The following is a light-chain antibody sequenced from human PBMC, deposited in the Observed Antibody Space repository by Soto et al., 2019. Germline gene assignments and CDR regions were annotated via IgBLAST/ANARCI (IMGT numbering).Light chain of an antibody. V-gene: IGKV1-5*01. CDR2: DSS. CDR1: QTIRNQ. Sequence: DIQMTQSPSTLSASVGDRVTITCRASQTIRNQLAWYQQKPGKAPKVLIYDSSSLESGVPSRFSGSGSGTEFTLTISSLQRDDFATYYCQQYNSYKTFGQGTKVDIK. J-gene: IGKJ1*01. CDR3: QQYNSYKT.